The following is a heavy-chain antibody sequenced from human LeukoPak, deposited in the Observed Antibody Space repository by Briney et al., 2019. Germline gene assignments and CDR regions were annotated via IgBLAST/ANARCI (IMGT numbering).Heavy chain of an antibody. J-gene: IGHJ3*02. Sequence: GGSLRLSCAASGFTFSNYEMDWVRQAPGKGLEWVSYISSSGSTIYYADSVKGRFTISRDNAKNSLYLQMNSLRAEDTAVYYCARGGSDYYFLNAFAIWGQGTMVTVSP. V-gene: IGHV3-48*03. CDR3: ARGGSDYYFLNAFAI. D-gene: IGHD3-22*01. CDR2: ISSSGSTI. CDR1: GFTFSNYE.